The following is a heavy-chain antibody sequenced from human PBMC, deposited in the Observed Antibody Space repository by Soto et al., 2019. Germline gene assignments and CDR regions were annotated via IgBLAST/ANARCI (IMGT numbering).Heavy chain of an antibody. D-gene: IGHD3-16*01. V-gene: IGHV4-4*07. J-gene: IGHJ4*02. CDR1: GASISNFY. CDR2: LYTRGTT. CDR3: AKGGTYYFDS. Sequence: SETLSLTCSVSGASISNFYWSWIRQSAGKGLEWIGRLYTRGTTDYNPSLKSRVAMSIDTSKNRVSLSLTSVTAADTAVYYCAKGGTYYFDSWGQGIVVTVSS.